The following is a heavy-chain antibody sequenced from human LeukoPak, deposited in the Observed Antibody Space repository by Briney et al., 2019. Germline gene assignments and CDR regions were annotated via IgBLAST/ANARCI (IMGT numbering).Heavy chain of an antibody. Sequence: GGSLRLSCAASGFTFSSFAMHWVRQAPGKGLEWVATISYDRTNKYYADSVKGRFTISRDNSENTLHLQMNSLKIEDTAVYYCARDGGAWIQLWLSFDFWGQGTLVTVSS. CDR2: ISYDRTNK. J-gene: IGHJ4*02. CDR1: GFTFSSFA. CDR3: ARDGGAWIQLWLSFDF. V-gene: IGHV3-30-3*01. D-gene: IGHD5-18*01.